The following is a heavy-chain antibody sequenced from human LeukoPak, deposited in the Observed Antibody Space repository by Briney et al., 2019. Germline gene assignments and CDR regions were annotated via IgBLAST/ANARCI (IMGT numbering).Heavy chain of an antibody. CDR3: ARGAPQDDYGDNWGYFDY. CDR1: GGSISSGGYY. V-gene: IGHV4-31*03. CDR2: IYYSGST. Sequence: PSETLSLTCTVSGGSISSGGYYWSWIRQHPGKGLEWIGYIYYSGSTYYNPSLKSRVTISVDTSKNQFSLKLSSVTAADTAVDYCARGAPQDDYGDNWGYFDYWGQGTLVTVSS. D-gene: IGHD4-17*01. J-gene: IGHJ4*02.